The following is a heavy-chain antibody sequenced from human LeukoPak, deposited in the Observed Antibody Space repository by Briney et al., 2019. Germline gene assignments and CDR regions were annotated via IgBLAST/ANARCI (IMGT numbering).Heavy chain of an antibody. J-gene: IGHJ3*02. Sequence: GGSLRLSCAASGFTFNSYSMNWVRQAPGKGLEWVSYISSSSSTIYYADSVKGRFTISRDNAKNSLYLQMNSLRAEDTAVYYCARASYDSSGGEAFDIWGQGTMVTVSS. CDR1: GFTFNSYS. CDR3: ARASYDSSGGEAFDI. D-gene: IGHD3-22*01. CDR2: ISSSSSTI. V-gene: IGHV3-48*01.